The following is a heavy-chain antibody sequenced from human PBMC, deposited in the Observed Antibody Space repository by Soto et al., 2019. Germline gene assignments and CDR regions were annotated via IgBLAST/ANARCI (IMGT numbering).Heavy chain of an antibody. CDR1: GGTFSRHA. V-gene: IGHV1-69*01. J-gene: IGHJ4*02. CDR3: ARGWGYDSNDYYYAY. D-gene: IGHD3-22*01. CDR2: IIPIFGTA. Sequence: QVQLVQSGAEVRKPGSSVKVSCKASGGTFSRHAFSWVRQASGQGLEWMGGIIPIFGTANHAQKFQGRVTIIADESTSTVYMELSSLRSEDTAMYYCARGWGYDSNDYYYAYWGQGTLVIVSS.